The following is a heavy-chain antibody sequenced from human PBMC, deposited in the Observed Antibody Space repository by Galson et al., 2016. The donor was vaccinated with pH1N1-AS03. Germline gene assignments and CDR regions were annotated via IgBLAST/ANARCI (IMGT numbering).Heavy chain of an antibody. J-gene: IGHJ1*01. CDR2: SSVDGINK. CDR3: GNVWMSSGAGH. CDR1: GFSFSEYD. D-gene: IGHD5-12*01. V-gene: IGHV3-30*18. Sequence: SLRLSCAASGFSFSEYDMHWARQAPGKGLEWVALSSVDGINKYYGDSVKGRFTISRDNSKNTLYLQMNSLRAEDTAVYYCGNVWMSSGAGHLGQGTLVTVSS.